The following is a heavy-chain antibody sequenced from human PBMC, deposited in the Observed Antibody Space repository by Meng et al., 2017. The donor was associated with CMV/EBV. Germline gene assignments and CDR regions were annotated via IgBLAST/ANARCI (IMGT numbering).Heavy chain of an antibody. J-gene: IGHJ4*02. Sequence: PFKLSQPTPANLNTTSTLTFTFSGFSLSTSGLDVGWIRQPPGKALEWLAHIYYNDNNRYSPSLKSRLTITKDTSKNQVFLTLTNMDPVDTATYYCARIAAAGCFDYWGQGTLVTVSS. CDR3: ARIAAAGCFDY. CDR2: IYYNDNN. D-gene: IGHD6-13*01. V-gene: IGHV2-5*01. CDR1: GFSLSTSGLD.